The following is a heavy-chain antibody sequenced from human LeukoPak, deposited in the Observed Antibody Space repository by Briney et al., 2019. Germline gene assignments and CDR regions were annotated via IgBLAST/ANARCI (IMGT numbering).Heavy chain of an antibody. CDR2: IRSSGSPI. CDR3: VRDPDALDY. CDR1: GFSFSSYS. V-gene: IGHV3-48*02. Sequence: GGSLRLSCAASGFSFSSYSMNWVRQAPGKGLEWVAYIRSSGSPIYYANSVKGRFTISRDNAKNSLYLQMNSLRDEDTAVYYCVRDPDALDYWGQGTLVTVSS. J-gene: IGHJ4*02.